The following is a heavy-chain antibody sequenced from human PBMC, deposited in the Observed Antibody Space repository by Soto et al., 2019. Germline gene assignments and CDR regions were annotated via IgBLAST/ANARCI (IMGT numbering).Heavy chain of an antibody. V-gene: IGHV3-11*06. CDR2: ISSSSGYT. Sequence: PGGSLRLSCAASGFTFSDYYMSWIRQVPGKGLEWVSYISSSSGYTNYADSVKGRFTISRDNAKNSLYLQMNSLRAEDTAVYYCAKEYGRLDYWGQGTLVTVSS. CDR3: AKEYGRLDY. CDR1: GFTFSDYY. J-gene: IGHJ4*02. D-gene: IGHD4-17*01.